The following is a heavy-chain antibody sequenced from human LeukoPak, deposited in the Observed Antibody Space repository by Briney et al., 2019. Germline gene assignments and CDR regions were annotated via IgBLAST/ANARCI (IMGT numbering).Heavy chain of an antibody. CDR2: IIPIFGTA. J-gene: IGHJ6*03. CDR3: ARGRGVVPAANPSYYYYMDV. CDR1: GGTFSSYA. D-gene: IGHD2-2*01. Sequence: WASVKVSCKASGGTFSSYAISWVRQAPGQGLEWMGGIIPIFGTANYAQKFQGRVTITADESTSTAYMELSSLRSEDTAVYYCARGRGVVPAANPSYYYYMDVWGKGTTVTVSS. V-gene: IGHV1-69*01.